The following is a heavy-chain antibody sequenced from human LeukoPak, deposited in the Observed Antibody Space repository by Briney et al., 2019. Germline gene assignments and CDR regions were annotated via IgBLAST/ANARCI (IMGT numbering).Heavy chain of an antibody. CDR2: ISGHNGNT. CDR1: GYTFTSYG. V-gene: IGHV1-18*01. J-gene: IGHJ6*03. CDR3: ARGGQNYYYYMDL. D-gene: IGHD6-25*01. Sequence: ASVKVSCKASGYTFTSYGISWVRQAPGQGLEWMGWISGHNGNTNYAQKLQGRVTMITDTSTSTAYMELRSLRSDDTAVYYCARGGQNYYYYMDLWGKGTTVIVSS.